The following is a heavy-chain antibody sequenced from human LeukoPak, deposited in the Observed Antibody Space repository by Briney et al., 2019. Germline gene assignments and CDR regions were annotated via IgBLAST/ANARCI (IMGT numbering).Heavy chain of an antibody. D-gene: IGHD5-24*01. J-gene: IGHJ4*02. V-gene: IGHV4-61*02. CDR1: GGSISSGSYY. CDR3: ARENGYKVNFDY. CDR2: IYTSGST. Sequence: SETLSLTCTVSGGSISSGSYYWSWIRQPAGKGLEWIGRIYTSGSTNYNPSLKSRVTISVDTSKNQFSLKLSSVTAADTAVCYCARENGYKVNFDYWGQGTLVTVSS.